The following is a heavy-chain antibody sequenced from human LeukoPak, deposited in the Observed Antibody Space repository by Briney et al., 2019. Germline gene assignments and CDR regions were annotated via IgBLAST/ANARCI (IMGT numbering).Heavy chain of an antibody. CDR2: IYPGDSDT. J-gene: IGHJ4*02. CDR3: ASSRGYSGYDSHYYFDY. CDR1: GYRFTSYW. Sequence: GASLHISCQGSGYRFTSYWIGGARQLPGKGLEWMGIIYPGDSDTRYSPSFQGQVTISADKSISTPYLQWSSLKASDTAMYYCASSRGYSGYDSHYYFDYWGQGTLVTGSS. D-gene: IGHD5-12*01. V-gene: IGHV5-51*01.